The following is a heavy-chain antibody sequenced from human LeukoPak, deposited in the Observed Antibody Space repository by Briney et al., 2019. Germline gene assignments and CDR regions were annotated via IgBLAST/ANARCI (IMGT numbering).Heavy chain of an antibody. CDR1: GFTFSSYS. CDR3: ARGGYSYGYDFDY. J-gene: IGHJ4*02. D-gene: IGHD5-18*01. Sequence: GGSLRLSCAASGFTFSSYSMNWVRQAPGKGPEWVSSISSSSSYIYYADSVKGRFTISRDNAKNSLYLQMNSLRAEDTAVYYCARGGYSYGYDFDYWGQGTLVTVSS. V-gene: IGHV3-21*01. CDR2: ISSSSSYI.